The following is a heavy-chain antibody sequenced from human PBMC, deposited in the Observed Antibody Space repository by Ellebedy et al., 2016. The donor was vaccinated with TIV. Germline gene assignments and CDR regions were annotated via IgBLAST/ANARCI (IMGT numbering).Heavy chain of an antibody. J-gene: IGHJ5*02. Sequence: MPSETLSLTCAVSGGSISSSNWWSWVRQPPGKGLAWLGEIDHSGSTNYNPSVKSRVTISVDESKNQLSLKLSSVTAADTAVYYCARALTMVRGGGFDPWGQGTLVTVSP. CDR3: ARALTMVRGGGFDP. D-gene: IGHD3-10*01. CDR2: IDHSGST. V-gene: IGHV4-4*02. CDR1: GGSISSSNW.